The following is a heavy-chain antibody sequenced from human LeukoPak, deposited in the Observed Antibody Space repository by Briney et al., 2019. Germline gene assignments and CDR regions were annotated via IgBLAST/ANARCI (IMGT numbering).Heavy chain of an antibody. Sequence: PGGSLRLSCAASGFTLSSYSMKWVRQAPGKGLEWVSSISSSSIYIYYADSVKGRFTISRDNANNSLYLQMNSLRAEDTAVYYCARDQGGYSYGNYDYWGQGTLVTVSS. V-gene: IGHV3-21*01. CDR2: ISSSSIYI. CDR3: ARDQGGYSYGNYDY. J-gene: IGHJ4*02. CDR1: GFTLSSYS. D-gene: IGHD5-18*01.